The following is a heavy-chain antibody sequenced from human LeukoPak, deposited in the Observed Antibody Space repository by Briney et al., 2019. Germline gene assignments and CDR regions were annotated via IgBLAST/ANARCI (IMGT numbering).Heavy chain of an antibody. CDR1: GYSFISYW. CDR2: IYPGDSDT. CDR3: ARRCSGNCYSFDY. D-gene: IGHD2-21*02. V-gene: IGHV5-51*01. J-gene: IGHJ4*02. Sequence: GESLKISCKGSGYSFISYWIGWVRQMPGKGPEWMGVIYPGDSDTKYSPSFQGQVTISADTSINTAYLQWSSLKASDSAMYYWARRCSGNCYSFDYWGQGSLVTVSS.